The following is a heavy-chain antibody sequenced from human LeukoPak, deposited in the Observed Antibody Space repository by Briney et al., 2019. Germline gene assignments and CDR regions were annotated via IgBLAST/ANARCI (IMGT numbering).Heavy chain of an antibody. V-gene: IGHV4-59*01. J-gene: IGHJ5*02. D-gene: IGHD5-18*01. CDR2: IYYSGST. CDR1: GGSISSYY. CDR3: VGYSYGFGWFDP. Sequence: SETLSLICTVSGGSISSYYWSWIRQPPGKGLGWIGYIYYSGSTNYNPSLKSRVTISVDTSKNQFSLKLSSVTAADTAVYYCVGYSYGFGWFDPWGQGTLVTVSS.